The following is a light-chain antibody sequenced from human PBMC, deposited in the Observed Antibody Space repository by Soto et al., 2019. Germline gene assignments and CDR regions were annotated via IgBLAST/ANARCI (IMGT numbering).Light chain of an antibody. V-gene: IGLV2-8*01. Sequence: QSALTQPPSASGSPGQSVTISCTGTSSDVGRYNYVSWYQQHPGKTPKLIIYEVTKRPSGVPDRFSASKSGNTASLTVSGLQAEDEADYYCSSHAGSNPFYVFGSGTKLTVL. CDR3: SSHAGSNPFYV. CDR1: SSDVGRYNY. CDR2: EVT. J-gene: IGLJ1*01.